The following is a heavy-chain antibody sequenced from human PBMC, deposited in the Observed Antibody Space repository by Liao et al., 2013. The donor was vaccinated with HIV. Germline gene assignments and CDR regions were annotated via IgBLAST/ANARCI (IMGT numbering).Heavy chain of an antibody. D-gene: IGHD6-13*01. CDR3: ARASYSSLSWYLDL. CDR1: GGSISNFY. CDR2: ISTSGSS. J-gene: IGHJ2*01. Sequence: QVQLQESGPGLVKPSETLSLTCTVSGGSISNFYWTWIRQSAGKGLEWIGRISTSGSSNYNSSLKSRVTMSIDTSKSQVSLTVRSVTAADSAVYYCARASYSSLSWYLDLWGRGTLVTVSS. V-gene: IGHV4-4*07.